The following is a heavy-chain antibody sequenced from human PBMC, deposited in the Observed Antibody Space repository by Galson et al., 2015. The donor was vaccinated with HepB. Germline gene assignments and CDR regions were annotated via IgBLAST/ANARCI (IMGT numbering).Heavy chain of an antibody. D-gene: IGHD3-10*01. CDR2: INPSGGST. V-gene: IGHV1-46*01. CDR1: GYTFTSYG. J-gene: IGHJ4*02. CDR3: ARGGITMVRGVITYFDY. Sequence: SVKVSCKASGYTFTSYGISWVRQAPGQGLEWMGIINPSGGSTSYAQKFQGRVTMTRDTSTSTVYMELSSLRSEDTAVYYCARGGITMVRGVITYFDYWGQGTLVTVSS.